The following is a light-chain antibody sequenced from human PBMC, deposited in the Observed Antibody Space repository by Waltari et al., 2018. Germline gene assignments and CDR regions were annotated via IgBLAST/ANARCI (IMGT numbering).Light chain of an antibody. V-gene: IGLV1-47*01. CDR3: AAWDDSLSSWV. Sequence: QSVLTQPPSASGTPGQRVTIPCSGSSSNIGRNYVLWYQQLPGPAPKLLIYRTNQRPSGVPDRFSGSKSGTSASLASSGLRSEDEADYHCAAWDDSLSSWVFGGGTKLTVL. CDR1: SSNIGRNY. CDR2: RTN. J-gene: IGLJ3*02.